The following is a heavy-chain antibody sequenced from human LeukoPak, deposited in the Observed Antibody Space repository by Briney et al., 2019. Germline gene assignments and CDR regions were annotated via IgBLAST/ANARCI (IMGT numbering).Heavy chain of an antibody. CDR3: ARGDEDYYYYYMDV. V-gene: IGHV1-8*01. Sequence: VASVKVSCKASGYTSTSYDINWVRQATGQGLEWMGWMNPNSGNTGYAQKFQGRVTMTRNTSISTAYMELSSLRSEDTAVYYCARGDEDYYYYYMDVWGKGTTVTVSS. J-gene: IGHJ6*03. CDR2: MNPNSGNT. CDR1: GYTSTSYD.